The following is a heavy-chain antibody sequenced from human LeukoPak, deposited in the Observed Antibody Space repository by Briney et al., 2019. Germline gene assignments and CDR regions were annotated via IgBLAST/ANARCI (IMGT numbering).Heavy chain of an antibody. CDR1: GYTFTSYY. CDR2: INPSGGST. J-gene: IGHJ4*02. Sequence: GASVKVSCKASGYTFTSYYMHWVRQAPGQGLEWMGIINPSGGSTSYAQNFHGRVTITADESTSTAYMELKSLKSEDTAVYFCARERATTTFDYWGQGTLVTVSS. V-gene: IGHV1-46*01. CDR3: ARERATTTFDY. D-gene: IGHD1-14*01.